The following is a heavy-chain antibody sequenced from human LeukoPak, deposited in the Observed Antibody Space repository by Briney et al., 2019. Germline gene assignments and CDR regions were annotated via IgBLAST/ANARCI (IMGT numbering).Heavy chain of an antibody. CDR2: IRSKTYGATT. V-gene: IGHV3-49*03. D-gene: IGHD2-21*02. CDR3: ARLRDWNFAY. CDR1: GFTFGDYA. J-gene: IGHJ4*02. Sequence: HSGRSLRLSCTASGFTFGDYAMSWFRQAPGKGLEWIGFIRSKTYGATTEYAASVKGRFTISRDDSKTIADLQVNSPKTEDTAVYYCARLRDWNFAYWGQGTLVTVSS.